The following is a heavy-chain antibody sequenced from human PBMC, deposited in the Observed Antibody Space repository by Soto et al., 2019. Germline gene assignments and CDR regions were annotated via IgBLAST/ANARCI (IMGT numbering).Heavy chain of an antibody. CDR2: ISGGGADT. V-gene: IGHV3-23*01. J-gene: IGHJ4*02. CDR1: GFTFRHYA. D-gene: IGHD3-3*01. Sequence: PGGSLRLSCEASGFTFRHYAMNWVRQAPGKGLEWVSGISGGGADTVYADSVKGRFTISRDNSKNTLHLQMNSLRAEDTAFYYCAKADSRVRVDYDAYFDYWAQGILVTVSS. CDR3: AKADSRVRVDYDAYFDY.